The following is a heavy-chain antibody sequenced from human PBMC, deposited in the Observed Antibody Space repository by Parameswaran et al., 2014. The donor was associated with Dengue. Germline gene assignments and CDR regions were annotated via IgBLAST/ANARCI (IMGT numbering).Heavy chain of an antibody. CDR3: ARLEPYITGRPFDY. CDR2: IYPGDSDT. J-gene: IGHJ4*02. V-gene: IGHV5-51*01. D-gene: IGHD1-14*01. Sequence: VRQMPGKGLEWMGIIYPGDSDTKYSPSFEGHVTMSVDKSINTAYLQWNSLQSSDTAMYYCARLEPYITGRPFDYWGQGTLVTVSS.